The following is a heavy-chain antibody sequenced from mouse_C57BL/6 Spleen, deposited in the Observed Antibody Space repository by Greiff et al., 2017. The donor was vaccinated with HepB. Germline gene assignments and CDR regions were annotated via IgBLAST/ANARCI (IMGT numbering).Heavy chain of an antibody. J-gene: IGHJ2*01. Sequence: VQLQQSGPELVKPGASVKISCKASGYTFTDYYMNWVKQSHGKSLEWIGDINPNNGGTSYNQKFKGKATLTVDKSSSTAYMELRSLTSEDSAVYYCASGGYYLDYWGQGTTLTVSS. V-gene: IGHV1-26*01. CDR3: ASGGYYLDY. D-gene: IGHD1-1*02. CDR1: GYTFTDYY. CDR2: INPNNGGT.